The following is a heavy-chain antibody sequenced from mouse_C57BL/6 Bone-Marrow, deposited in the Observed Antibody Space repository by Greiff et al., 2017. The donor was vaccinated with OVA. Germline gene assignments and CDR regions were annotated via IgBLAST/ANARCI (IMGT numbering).Heavy chain of an antibody. Sequence: DVKLVESGPELVKPGASVKISCKASGYSFTGYYMNWVKQSPEKSLEWIGEINPSTGGTTYNQKFKAKATLTVDKSSSTAYMQLKSLTSEDSAVYYCARSYYSNLGDWYVDVWGTGTTVTVSS. CDR1: GYSFTGYY. CDR3: ARSYYSNLGDWYVDV. D-gene: IGHD2-5*01. CDR2: INPSTGGT. V-gene: IGHV1-42*01. J-gene: IGHJ1*03.